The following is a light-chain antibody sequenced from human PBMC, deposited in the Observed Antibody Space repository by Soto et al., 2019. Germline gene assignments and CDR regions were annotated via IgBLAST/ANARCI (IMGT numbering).Light chain of an antibody. V-gene: IGKV3-20*01. CDR1: QSVSSSY. CDR2: GAS. Sequence: EIVLTQSPGTLSLSPGGRATISCRASQSVSSSYLAWYQQKPGQAPRLLIYGASSRATGIPDRFSGSGSGTDFTLTISRLEPEDFAVYYCQHYGSSPRTFGQGTKVDIK. J-gene: IGKJ1*01. CDR3: QHYGSSPRT.